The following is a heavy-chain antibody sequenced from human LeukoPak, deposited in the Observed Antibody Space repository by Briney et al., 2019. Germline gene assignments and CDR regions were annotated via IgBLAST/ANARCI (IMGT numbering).Heavy chain of an antibody. CDR1: GGSXXXXX. CDR2: XYTSGST. D-gene: IGHD3-3*01. J-gene: IGHJ4*02. Sequence: SETLSLTCTVSGGSXXXXXXXXXXXXAXXXXXXXXXXYTSGSTNYNPSLKSRVTMSVDTSKNQFSLKLSSVTAADTAVYYCARGSGDFGVVIPFDYWGQGTLVTVSS. V-gene: IGHV4-4*07. CDR3: ARGSGDFGVVIPFDY.